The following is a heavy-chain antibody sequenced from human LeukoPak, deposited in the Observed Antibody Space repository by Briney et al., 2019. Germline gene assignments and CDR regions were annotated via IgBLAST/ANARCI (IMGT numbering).Heavy chain of an antibody. CDR3: AKDLVGATTGIAFDI. V-gene: IGHV3-30*02. CDR2: MRYDGSNK. D-gene: IGHD1-26*01. Sequence: GGSLRLSCAAPGFGSSSYGMHWVRQAPGKGLEWVAFMRYDGSNKHHADSVKGRFTISRDNSKNTLYLQMNSLRAEDTAVYYCAKDLVGATTGIAFDIWGQGTMVTVSS. J-gene: IGHJ3*02. CDR1: GFGSSSYG.